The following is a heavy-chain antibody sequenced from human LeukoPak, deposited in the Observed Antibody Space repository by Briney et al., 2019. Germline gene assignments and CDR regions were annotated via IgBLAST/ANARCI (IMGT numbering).Heavy chain of an antibody. CDR1: GYSFTSYW. CDR3: ASHSPSGLVR. V-gene: IGHV5-51*01. J-gene: IGHJ4*02. D-gene: IGHD5-12*01. Sequence: GESLKISCKGSGYSFTSYWSGWWRQMPGKGRQGLVIIYTGDSDTRYSPSFQGQVTISADKSISTAYLQWSSLKASDTAMYYCASHSPSGLVRWGQGTLVTVSS. CDR2: IYTGDSDT.